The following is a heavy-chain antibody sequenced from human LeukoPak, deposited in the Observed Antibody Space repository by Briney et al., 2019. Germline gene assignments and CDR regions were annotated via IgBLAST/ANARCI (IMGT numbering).Heavy chain of an antibody. J-gene: IGHJ4*02. CDR1: GGSISSGSYY. V-gene: IGHV4-61*02. CDR3: ARETTVTTAFDY. CDR2: IYTSGST. Sequence: PSQTLSLTCTVSGGSISSGSYYWSWIRPPAWKGLEWIGRIYTSGSTNYNPSLKSRVTISVDTSKNQFSLKLSSVTAADTAVYYCARETTVTTAFDYWGQGTLVTVSS. D-gene: IGHD4-17*01.